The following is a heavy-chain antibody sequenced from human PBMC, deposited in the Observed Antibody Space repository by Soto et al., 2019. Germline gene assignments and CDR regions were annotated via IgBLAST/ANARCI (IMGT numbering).Heavy chain of an antibody. V-gene: IGHV4-34*01. CDR3: ARGKLGYCSGGSCQFYYGMDV. CDR1: GGSFSGYY. CDR2: INHSGST. J-gene: IGHJ6*02. D-gene: IGHD2-15*01. Sequence: QVQLQQWGAGLLKPSETLSLTCAVYGGSFSGYYWSWIRQPPGKGLEWIGEINHSGSTNYNPSLKCRVTISVDTSKNQFSLKLSSVTAADTAVYYCARGKLGYCSGGSCQFYYGMDVWGQGTTVTVSS.